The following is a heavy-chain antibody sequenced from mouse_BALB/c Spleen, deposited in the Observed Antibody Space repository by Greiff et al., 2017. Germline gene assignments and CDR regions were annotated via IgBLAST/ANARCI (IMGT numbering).Heavy chain of an antibody. V-gene: IGHV1S29*02. J-gene: IGHJ4*01. Sequence: EVQLQQSGPELVKPGASVKISCKASGYTFTDYNMHWVKQSHGKSLEWIGYIYPYNGGTGYNQKFKSKATLTVDNSSSTAYMELRSLTSEDSAVYYCARGASDYDGIGYYAMDYWGQGTSVTVSS. D-gene: IGHD2-4*01. CDR3: ARGASDYDGIGYYAMDY. CDR1: GYTFTDYN. CDR2: IYPYNGGT.